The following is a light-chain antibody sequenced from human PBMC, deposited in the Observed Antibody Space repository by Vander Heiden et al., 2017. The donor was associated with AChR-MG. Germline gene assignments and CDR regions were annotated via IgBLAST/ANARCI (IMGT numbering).Light chain of an antibody. CDR1: RSDVGGYNF. Sequence: QSALTPPASVSGSPGQSITISCTGSRSDVGGYNFVSWYQQHPDKPPKLIIYDVYSRPAGVSDRFSGSKSGNTASLTISGLQADDEADYFCCSYTGSGTRVFGGGTKLAVL. CDR3: CSYTGSGTRV. J-gene: IGLJ3*02. V-gene: IGLV2-14*03. CDR2: DVY.